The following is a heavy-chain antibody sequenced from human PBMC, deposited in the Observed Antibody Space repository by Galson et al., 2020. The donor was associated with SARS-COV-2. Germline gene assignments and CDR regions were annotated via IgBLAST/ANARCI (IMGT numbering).Heavy chain of an antibody. D-gene: IGHD3-3*01. Sequence: ETSETLSLTCTVSGGSISSYYWSWIRQPAGKGLEWIGRIYTSGSTNYNPSLKSRVTMSVDTSKNQFSLKLSSVTAADTAVYYCARGTYYDFWGGYYTPPAEYFQHWGQGTLVTVSS. CDR1: GGSISSYY. CDR2: IYTSGST. CDR3: ARGTYYDFWGGYYTPPAEYFQH. J-gene: IGHJ1*01. V-gene: IGHV4-4*07.